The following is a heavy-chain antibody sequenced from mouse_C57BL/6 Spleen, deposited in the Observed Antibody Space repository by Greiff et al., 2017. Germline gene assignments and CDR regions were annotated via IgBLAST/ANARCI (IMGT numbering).Heavy chain of an antibody. CDR2: IDPSDSYT. D-gene: IGHD1-1*01. CDR3: ATNYGNNRYYYAMDY. J-gene: IGHJ4*01. V-gene: IGHV1-59*01. Sequence: QVQLQQPGAELVRPGTSVKLSCKASGYTFTSYWMHWVKQRPGQGLEWIGVIDPSDSYTNYNQKFKGKATLTVDTSSSTAYMQLSSLTSEDSAVYYCATNYGNNRYYYAMDYWGQGTSVTVSS. CDR1: GYTFTSYW.